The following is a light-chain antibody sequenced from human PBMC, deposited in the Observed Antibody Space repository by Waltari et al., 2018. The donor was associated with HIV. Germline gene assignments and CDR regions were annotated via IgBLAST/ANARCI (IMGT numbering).Light chain of an antibody. Sequence: SVAPGKTARITCGGNNIGSKSVHWYQQKPGQAPVLVIYYDSDRPSGIPERFSGSNSGNTATLTISRVEAGDEADYYCQVWDSSSDHPVVFGGGTKLTVL. CDR3: QVWDSSSDHPVV. CDR2: YDS. CDR1: NIGSKS. J-gene: IGLJ2*01. V-gene: IGLV3-21*04.